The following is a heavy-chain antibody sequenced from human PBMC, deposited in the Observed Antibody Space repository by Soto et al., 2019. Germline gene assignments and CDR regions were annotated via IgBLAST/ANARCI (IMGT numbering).Heavy chain of an antibody. CDR3: ARVFGTYDDILTARWGGHFDY. Sequence: QVQLVQSGAEEKQPWASVKVSCKASGYSFSNSYVVWVRQAPGQGLEWMGVINPAGGSTTYAQKFQDRVTITRDTSTHTIYIELISLRSEDTAVFYCARVFGTYDDILTARWGGHFDYWGQGTQVTVSS. J-gene: IGHJ4*02. CDR1: GYSFSNSY. CDR2: INPAGGST. D-gene: IGHD3-9*01. V-gene: IGHV1-46*01.